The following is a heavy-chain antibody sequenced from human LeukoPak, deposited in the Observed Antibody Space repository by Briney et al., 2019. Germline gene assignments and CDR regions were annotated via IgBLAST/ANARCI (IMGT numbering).Heavy chain of an antibody. D-gene: IGHD3-10*01. J-gene: IGHJ3*02. Sequence: GGSLRLSCAASGFTFSSYAMSWVRQAPGKGLEWVAVIWYDGSNKYYADSVKGRFTISRDNSKNTLYLQMNSLRAEDTAVYYCARGQPGSVAFDIWGQGTMVTVSS. V-gene: IGHV3-33*08. CDR1: GFTFSSYA. CDR2: IWYDGSNK. CDR3: ARGQPGSVAFDI.